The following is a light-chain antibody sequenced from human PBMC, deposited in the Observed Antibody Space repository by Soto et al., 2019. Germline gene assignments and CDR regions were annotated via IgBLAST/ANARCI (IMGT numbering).Light chain of an antibody. Sequence: DFQIAPSPSTLSWPVGERVTLPCRASQTISRWLAWYQQKPGKAPKILIYKASTLKSGVPSRFRGSGSGTDFTLTISSLKPDDFETYYCQHYNSYSEAFGQGTKVDIK. CDR2: KAS. J-gene: IGKJ1*01. CDR3: QHYNSYSEA. CDR1: QTISRW. V-gene: IGKV1-5*03.